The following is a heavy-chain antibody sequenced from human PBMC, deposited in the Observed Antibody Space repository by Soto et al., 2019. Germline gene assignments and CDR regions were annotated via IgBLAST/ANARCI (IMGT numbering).Heavy chain of an antibody. V-gene: IGHV1-24*01. CDR1: GHSLAELG. D-gene: IGHD3-10*01. CDR2: FDHEDGET. Sequence: QVQLLQSGPEVKKPGASVKVSCKVSGHSLAELGMHWVRQAPGKGLEWMGGFDHEDGETVYAQNFQGRVTMTEDTSTDTAYMELSRLRSEDAAVYYCGTKQVWYPYTWFDPWGQGTLVTVSS. J-gene: IGHJ5*02. CDR3: GTKQVWYPYTWFDP.